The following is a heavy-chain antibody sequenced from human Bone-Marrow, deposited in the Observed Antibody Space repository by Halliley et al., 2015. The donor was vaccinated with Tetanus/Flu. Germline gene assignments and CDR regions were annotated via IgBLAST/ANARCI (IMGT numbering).Heavy chain of an antibody. CDR2: ISTKSGAT. V-gene: IGHV1-18*04. D-gene: IGHD2-15*01. CDR3: ARDPPGDCSGGSCPSSQY. J-gene: IGHJ4*02. CDR1: GYTFIRHG. Sequence: QLVQSGAELKRPGASVNVSCKASGYTFIRHGFSWVRQAPGQGLEWMGWISTKSGATKYAQKFQGRVIMTTAASTATVYMGLRGLRSDDTAMYYCARDPPGDCSGGSCPSSQYWGQGTLVSVSS.